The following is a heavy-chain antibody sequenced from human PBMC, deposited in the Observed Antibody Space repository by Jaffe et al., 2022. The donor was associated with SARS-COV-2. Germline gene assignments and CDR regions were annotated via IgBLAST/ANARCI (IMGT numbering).Heavy chain of an antibody. Sequence: EVQLLESGGGLVQPGGSLRLSCAASGFTFSSYAMSWVRQAPGKGLEWVSAISGSGGSTYYADSVKGRFTISRDNSKNTLYLQMNSLRAEDTAVYYCAKDHGYYDFWSGYAHYYYYGMDVWGQGTTVTVSS. V-gene: IGHV3-23*01. D-gene: IGHD3-3*01. CDR3: AKDHGYYDFWSGYAHYYYYGMDV. CDR2: ISGSGGST. CDR1: GFTFSSYA. J-gene: IGHJ6*02.